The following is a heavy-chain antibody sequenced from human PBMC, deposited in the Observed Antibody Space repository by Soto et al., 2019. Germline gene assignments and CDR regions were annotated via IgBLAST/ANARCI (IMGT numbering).Heavy chain of an antibody. CDR2: IYPGDSDT. D-gene: IGHD3-9*01. CDR3: ARYVLRYSPTAGMDV. CDR1: GYGFTSYW. J-gene: IGHJ6*02. Sequence: PGESLKISCKGSGYGFTSYWIGWVRQMPGKGLEWMGIIYPGDSDTRYSPSFQGQVTISAGKSISTAYLQWSSLKASDTAMYYCARYVLRYSPTAGMDVWGQGTTVTVSS. V-gene: IGHV5-51*01.